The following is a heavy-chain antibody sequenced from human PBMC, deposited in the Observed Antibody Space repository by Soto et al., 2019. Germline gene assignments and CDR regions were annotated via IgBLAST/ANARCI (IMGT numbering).Heavy chain of an antibody. Sequence: ASVKVSCKASGYTFTTYSMHWVRQAPGQRREWMGWIHAGNGNTEHSQKFQGRVTITRDTSASTAYLELGSLRSEDTAVYYCARAACSSTSCYNYYAYGMDVWGQGTAVTVSS. CDR3: ARAACSSTSCYNYYAYGMDV. D-gene: IGHD2-2*01. CDR2: IHAGNGNT. CDR1: GYTFTTYS. V-gene: IGHV1-3*01. J-gene: IGHJ6*02.